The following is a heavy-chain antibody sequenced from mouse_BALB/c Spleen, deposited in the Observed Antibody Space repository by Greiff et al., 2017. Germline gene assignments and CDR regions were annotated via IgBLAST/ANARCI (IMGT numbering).Heavy chain of an antibody. CDR2: ISYSGST. J-gene: IGHJ3*01. D-gene: IGHD2-4*01. V-gene: IGHV3-2*02. Sequence: EVQLQESGPGLVKPSQSLSLTCTVTGYSITSDYAWNWIRQFPGNKLEWMGYISYSGSTSYNPSLKSRISITRDTSKNQFFLQLNSVTTEDTATYYCARGRIYYDAWFAYWGQGTLVTVSA. CDR3: ARGRIYYDAWFAY. CDR1: GYSITSDYA.